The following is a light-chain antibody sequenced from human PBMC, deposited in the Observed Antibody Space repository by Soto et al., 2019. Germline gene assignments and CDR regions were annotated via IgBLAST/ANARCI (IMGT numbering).Light chain of an antibody. CDR2: DVS. CDR1: SSDIGGYNY. Sequence: QSALTQPASVSGSPGQSTTISWTGTSSDIGGYNYVSWYQQLPGEAPKLIIYDVSDRPSGVSTRFSGSKSGNTASLTISGLQAEDEGDYYCSSFTSRHTYVFGTGTKVTVL. CDR3: SSFTSRHTYV. V-gene: IGLV2-14*01. J-gene: IGLJ1*01.